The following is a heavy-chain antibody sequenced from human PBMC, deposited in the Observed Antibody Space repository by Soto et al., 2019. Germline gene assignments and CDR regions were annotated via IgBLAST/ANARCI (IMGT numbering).Heavy chain of an antibody. V-gene: IGHV4-34*01. CDR2: INHSGST. CDR3: ARGRRITMVRGVLYNWFDP. Sequence: PSETLSLTCAVYGGSFSGYYWSWIRQPPGKGLEWIGEINHSGSTNYNPSLQSRVTISVDTSKNQFSLKLSSVTAADTAVYYCARGRRITMVRGVLYNWFDPWGQGTLVTVSS. CDR1: GGSFSGYY. D-gene: IGHD3-10*01. J-gene: IGHJ5*02.